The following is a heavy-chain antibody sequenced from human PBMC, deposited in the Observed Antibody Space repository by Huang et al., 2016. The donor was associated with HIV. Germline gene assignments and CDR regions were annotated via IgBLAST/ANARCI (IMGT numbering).Heavy chain of an antibody. J-gene: IGHJ4*02. V-gene: IGHV2-5*02. D-gene: IGHD3-3*01. CDR2: IFWDDDK. CDR1: GFSITTDGAG. CDR3: AHRQTYDFWSGSFDS. Sequence: QITLKESGPTLVKPTQTLTLTRTFSGFSITTDGAGVGWIRQPPGKALEWLALIFWDDDKRYSPSLKNRLSITKDTSKNQVVLTMTNMDPVDTATYFCAHRQTYDFWSGSFDSWGQGTLVTVSS.